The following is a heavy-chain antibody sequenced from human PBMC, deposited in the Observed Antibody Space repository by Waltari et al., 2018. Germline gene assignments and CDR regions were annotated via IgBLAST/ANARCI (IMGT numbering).Heavy chain of an antibody. CDR1: GFTFKTDW. CDR2: INQGGSAI. D-gene: IGHD3-22*01. Sequence: EETLLESGGGLVQPGESPRLSCVASGFTFKTDWMTWARQAPGKGLGWVANINQGGSAILYVDSVKGRFTISRDYAKNSLYLQMNRLRAEDMAVYYCARVAYDSWNFDFWGQGTMVTVSS. V-gene: IGHV3-7*01. CDR3: ARVAYDSWNFDF. J-gene: IGHJ3*01.